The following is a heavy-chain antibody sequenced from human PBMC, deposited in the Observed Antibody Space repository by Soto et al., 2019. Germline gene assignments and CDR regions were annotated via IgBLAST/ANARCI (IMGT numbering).Heavy chain of an antibody. V-gene: IGHV1-69*13. CDR3: ERGVGYVAFDY. J-gene: IGHJ4*02. CDR2: IIPIFGTA. CDR1: GGTFSSYA. Sequence: ASVKVSCKASGGTFSSYAISWVRQAPGQGLEWMGGIIPIFGTANYAQKFQGRVTITADESTSTAYMELSSLRSEDTAVYYCERGVGYVAFDYWGQGTLVTVSS. D-gene: IGHD2-8*01.